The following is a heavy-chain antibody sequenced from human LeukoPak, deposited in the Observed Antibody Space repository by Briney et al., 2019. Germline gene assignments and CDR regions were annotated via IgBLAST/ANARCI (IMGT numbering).Heavy chain of an antibody. CDR3: ASRGGGITMVRGVITPFDY. V-gene: IGHV1-69*13. J-gene: IGHJ4*02. CDR1: GGTFSSYA. D-gene: IGHD3-10*01. CDR2: IIPIFGTV. Sequence: SVKVSCKASGGTFSSYAISWVRQAPGQGLEWMGGIIPIFGTVNYAQKFQGRVTITADESTSTAYMELSSLRSEDTAVYYCASRGGGITMVRGVITPFDYWGQGTLVTVSS.